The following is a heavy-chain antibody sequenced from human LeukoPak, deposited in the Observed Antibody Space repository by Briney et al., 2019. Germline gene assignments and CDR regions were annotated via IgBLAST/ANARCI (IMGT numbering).Heavy chain of an antibody. CDR2: MSFDGSDK. V-gene: IGHV3-30*18. J-gene: IGHJ6*02. D-gene: IGHD1-26*01. CDR1: GFTFSTYG. CDR3: AKDREYSGSYRPGPTRYYYGMDV. Sequence: PGGSLRLSCAASGFTFSTYGMHWVRQAPGKGLEWVALMSFDGSDKYYADSVKGRFTISRDNSKNTLYLQMNSLRAEDTAVFYCAKDREYSGSYRPGPTRYYYGMDVWGQGTTVTVSS.